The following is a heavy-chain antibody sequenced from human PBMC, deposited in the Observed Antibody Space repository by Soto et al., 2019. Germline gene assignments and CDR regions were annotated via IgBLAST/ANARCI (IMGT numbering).Heavy chain of an antibody. Sequence: PSETLSLTXTVSGGSISSNYWSWIRQPPGKGLEWIGYIYYSGTTIYNPSLKSRVTISVDTSKNQFSLKLSSVTAADTAVYYCGRVSSMATIGFWGQGTLVTVSS. D-gene: IGHD5-12*01. CDR3: GRVSSMATIGF. CDR1: GGSISSNY. J-gene: IGHJ4*02. V-gene: IGHV4-59*01. CDR2: IYYSGTT.